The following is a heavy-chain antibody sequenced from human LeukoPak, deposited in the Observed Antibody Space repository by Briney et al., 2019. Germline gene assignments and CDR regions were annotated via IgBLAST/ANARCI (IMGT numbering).Heavy chain of an antibody. Sequence: PGGSLRLSCAASGFTFSSYGMSWVRQAPGKGMEWVANIKQDGSEKYYVDSVKGRFTISRDNAKNSLYLQMNSLRAEDTAVYYCARGGSSSWPARYWGQGTLVTVSS. V-gene: IGHV3-7*01. CDR3: ARGGSSSWPARY. CDR1: GFTFSSYG. J-gene: IGHJ4*02. D-gene: IGHD6-13*01. CDR2: IKQDGSEK.